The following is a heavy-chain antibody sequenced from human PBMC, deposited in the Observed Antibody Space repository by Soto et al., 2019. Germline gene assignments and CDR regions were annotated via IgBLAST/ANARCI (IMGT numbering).Heavy chain of an antibody. CDR3: ARDLTSAYDYVWGSYRPACAFDI. J-gene: IGHJ3*02. CDR1: GYTFTSYA. D-gene: IGHD3-16*02. CDR2: INAGNGNT. V-gene: IGHV1-3*01. Sequence: QVQLVQSGAEVKKPGASVKVSCKASGYTFTSYAMHWVRQAPGQRLEWMGWINAGNGNTKYSQKFQGRVTITRDTSASTAYMELSSLRSEDTAVYYCARDLTSAYDYVWGSYRPACAFDIWGQGTMVTVSS.